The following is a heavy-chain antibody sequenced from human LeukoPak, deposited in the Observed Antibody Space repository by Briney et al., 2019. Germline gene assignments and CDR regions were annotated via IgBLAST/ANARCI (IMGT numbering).Heavy chain of an antibody. V-gene: IGHV4-34*01. CDR1: GGSFSGYY. Sequence: SETLSLTCAVYGGSFSGYYWSWIRQPPGKGLEWIGEINHSGSTNYNPSLKSRVTISVDTSKNQFSLKLTSVTAADTAVYYCARWEWFGELLLDYWGQGTLVTVSS. D-gene: IGHD3-10*01. J-gene: IGHJ4*02. CDR2: INHSGST. CDR3: ARWEWFGELLLDY.